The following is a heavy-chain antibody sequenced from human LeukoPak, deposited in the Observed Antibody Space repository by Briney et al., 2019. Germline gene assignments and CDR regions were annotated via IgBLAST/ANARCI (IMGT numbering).Heavy chain of an antibody. CDR2: INPNSGGT. CDR3: ARDAGGGIAAAGHFDY. J-gene: IGHJ4*02. V-gene: IGHV1-2*02. CDR1: GYTFTGYY. D-gene: IGHD6-13*01. Sequence: ASVKVSCKASGYTFTGYYMHWVRQAPGPGLEWMGWINPNSGGTNYAQKFRGRVTMTRDTSISTAYMELSRLRSDDTAVYYCARDAGGGIAAAGHFDYWGQGTLVTVSS.